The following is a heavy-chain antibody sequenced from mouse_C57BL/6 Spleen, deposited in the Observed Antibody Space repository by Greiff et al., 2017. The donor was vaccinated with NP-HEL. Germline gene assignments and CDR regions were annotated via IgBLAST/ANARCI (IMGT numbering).Heavy chain of an antibody. Sequence: QVQLQQSGAELARPGASVKLSCKASGYTFTSYGISWVKQRTGQGLEWIGEIYPSSGNTYYNEKFKGKATLTADKSSSTAYMELRSLTSEDSAVYFCARRTDYYGSSPWGQGTLVTVSA. CDR1: GYTFTSYG. CDR3: ARRTDYYGSSP. V-gene: IGHV1-81*01. CDR2: IYPSSGNT. J-gene: IGHJ3*01. D-gene: IGHD1-1*01.